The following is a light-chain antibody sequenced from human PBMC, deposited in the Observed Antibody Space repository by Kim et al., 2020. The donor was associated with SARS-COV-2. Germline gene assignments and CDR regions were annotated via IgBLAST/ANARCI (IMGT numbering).Light chain of an antibody. CDR2: DAF. CDR3: QQSYSTLWT. CDR1: QSVNNQ. Sequence: EIVVTQSPATLSLSPGQRATLSCRASQSVNNQLAWFQQKPGQAPRLLIYDAFNRATGIPDRFSGSGSGTDFTLTISSLEPEDFATYYCQQSYSTLWTFGQGTKVDIK. J-gene: IGKJ1*01. V-gene: IGKV3-11*01.